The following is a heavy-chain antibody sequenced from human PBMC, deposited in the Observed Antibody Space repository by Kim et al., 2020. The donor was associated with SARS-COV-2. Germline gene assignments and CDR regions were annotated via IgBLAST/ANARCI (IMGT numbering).Heavy chain of an antibody. J-gene: IGHJ6*02. D-gene: IGHD6-13*01. CDR1: GFTVSSNY. CDR2: IYSGGST. V-gene: IGHV3-66*01. Sequence: GGSLRLSCAASGFTVSSNYMSWVRQAPGKGLEWVSVIYSGGSTYYADSVKGRFTISRDNSKNTLYLQMNSLRAEDTAVYYCARDRGIAAAAPKNYYYYGMDVWGQGTTVTVSS. CDR3: ARDRGIAAAAPKNYYYYGMDV.